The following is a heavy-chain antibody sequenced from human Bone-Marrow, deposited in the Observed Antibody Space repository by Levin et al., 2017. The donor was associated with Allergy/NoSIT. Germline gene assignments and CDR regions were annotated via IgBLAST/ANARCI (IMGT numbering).Heavy chain of an antibody. CDR3: ARDNRGSGWSRGPDAFDI. CDR1: GGSISSYY. J-gene: IGHJ3*02. CDR2: IYTSGST. Sequence: KTSETLSLTCTVSGGSISSYYWSWIRQPAGKGLEWIGRIYTSGSTNYNPSLKSRVTMSVDTSKNQFSLKLSSVTAAETAVYYCARDNRGSGWSRGPDAFDIWGQGTMVTVSS. D-gene: IGHD6-19*01. V-gene: IGHV4-4*07.